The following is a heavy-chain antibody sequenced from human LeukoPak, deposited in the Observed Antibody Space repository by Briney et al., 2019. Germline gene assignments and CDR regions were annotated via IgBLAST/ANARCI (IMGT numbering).Heavy chain of an antibody. CDR2: IYYSGST. J-gene: IGHJ6*02. Sequence: PSETLSLTCTVSGGSISSYYWSWIRQPPGKGLEWIGYIYYSGSTNYNPSLKSRVTISVDTSKNQFSLKLNSVTATDTAVYYCARDYTVSRYYYFYGMDVWGQGTTVTVSS. CDR3: ARDYTVSRYYYFYGMDV. CDR1: GGSISSYY. V-gene: IGHV4-59*12. D-gene: IGHD3-16*01.